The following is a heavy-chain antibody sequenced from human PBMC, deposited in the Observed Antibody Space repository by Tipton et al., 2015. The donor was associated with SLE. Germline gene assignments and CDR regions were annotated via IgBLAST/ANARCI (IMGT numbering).Heavy chain of an antibody. J-gene: IGHJ6*02. CDR1: GGSIDTYH. CDR2: VFYSGSI. Sequence: GLVKPSETLSLTCSVSGGSIDTYHWTWVRQAPGKGLEWIGNVFYSGSITYNPSLKSRLTISMDTSKRHFSLKLSSVTAADTAVYYCARGLHSSGYYYYYYGMDVWGQGTTVTVSS. D-gene: IGHD3-22*01. CDR3: ARGLHSSGYYYYYYGMDV. V-gene: IGHV4-59*13.